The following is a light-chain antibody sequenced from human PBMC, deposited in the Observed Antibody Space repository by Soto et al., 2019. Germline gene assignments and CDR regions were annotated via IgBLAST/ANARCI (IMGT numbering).Light chain of an antibody. CDR3: QSYDSSLSGSGV. J-gene: IGLJ2*01. V-gene: IGLV1-40*01. CDR1: SSNIGAGYD. CDR2: GNS. Sequence: QSVLTQPPSVSGAPGQRVTISCTGSSSNIGAGYDVQWYQQLPGTAPKHLIYGNSNRPSGVPDRFSGSKSGTSASLAITGLQAEDEADYFCQSYDSSLSGSGVFGGGTKLTVL.